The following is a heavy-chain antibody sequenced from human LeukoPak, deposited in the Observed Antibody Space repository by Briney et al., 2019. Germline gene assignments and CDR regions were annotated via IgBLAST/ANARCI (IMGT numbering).Heavy chain of an antibody. J-gene: IGHJ5*02. D-gene: IGHD2-21*01. Sequence: SETLSLTCTVSGGSISSYYWSWVRQSPGKGLEWIGYIFTSGWPDYNPSLKSRVTISVDTSKNQLSMELRFLTAADTAVYYCATSHDVKTAPYDLWGQGTLVTVSS. CDR2: IFTSGWP. CDR1: GGSISSYY. CDR3: ATSHDVKTAPYDL. V-gene: IGHV4-4*09.